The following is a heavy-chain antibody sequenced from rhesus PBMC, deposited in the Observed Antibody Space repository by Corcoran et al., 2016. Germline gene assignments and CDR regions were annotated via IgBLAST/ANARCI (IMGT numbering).Heavy chain of an antibody. D-gene: IGHD2-39*01. J-gene: IGHJ3*01. Sequence: QVQLQESGPGLVRPSETLSLTCAVSGYSISSGDYWGWIRQPPGKGLEWFGHISSGGSNYLNPSLKSRVTLSVDTSKNQFSLKLSSVTAADTAVYYCVNPISATLGAFDFWGQGLRVTVSS. CDR2: ISSGGSN. V-gene: IGHV4S14*01. CDR3: VNPISATLGAFDF. CDR1: GYSISSGDY.